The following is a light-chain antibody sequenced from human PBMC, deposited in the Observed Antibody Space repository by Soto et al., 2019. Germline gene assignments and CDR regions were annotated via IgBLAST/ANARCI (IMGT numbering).Light chain of an antibody. CDR1: QGIRNN. CDR2: GAS. Sequence: DIQMTQSPSSLFASVGDRVTITCRASQGIRNNLGWYQQRPAEAPKRLIYGASSLQRGVPSRFSGSGSGTEFTLTISSLRPEDSATYYRLQHDSYPRTFGQGTKLEIK. V-gene: IGKV1-17*01. J-gene: IGKJ1*01. CDR3: LQHDSYPRT.